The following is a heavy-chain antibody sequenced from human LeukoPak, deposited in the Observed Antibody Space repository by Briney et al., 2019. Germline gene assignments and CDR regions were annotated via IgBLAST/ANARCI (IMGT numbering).Heavy chain of an antibody. CDR2: INHSGST. CDR3: ATGLRDYYYYIDV. Sequence: SETLSHTCAVYGGSLSGYYWSWIRQPPGKGLDWIGEINHSGSTNYNPSLKSRVTISVDTSKNQFSLKLSSVTAADTAVYYCATGLRDYYYYIDVWGKGTTVTVSS. V-gene: IGHV4-34*01. J-gene: IGHJ6*03. D-gene: IGHD5/OR15-5a*01. CDR1: GGSLSGYY.